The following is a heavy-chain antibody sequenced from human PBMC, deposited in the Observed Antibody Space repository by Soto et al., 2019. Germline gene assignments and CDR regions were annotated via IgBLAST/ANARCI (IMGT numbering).Heavy chain of an antibody. V-gene: IGHV1-3*01. CDR1: GYTFTSYA. CDR3: ARTDVVVVAATTSFDY. Sequence: ASVKVSCKASGYTFTSYAMHWVRQAPGQRLEWMGWINAGNGNTKYSQKFQGRVTTTRDTSASTAYMELSSLRSEDTAVYYCARTDVVVVAATTSFDYWGQGTLVTVSS. CDR2: INAGNGNT. J-gene: IGHJ4*02. D-gene: IGHD2-15*01.